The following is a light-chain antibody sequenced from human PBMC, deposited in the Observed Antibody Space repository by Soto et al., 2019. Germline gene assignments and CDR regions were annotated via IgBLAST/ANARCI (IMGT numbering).Light chain of an antibody. CDR1: QNIYTGY. CDR2: GAS. Sequence: PGESATLSCRASQNIYTGYLAWYPQKPGQAPRLLISGASARATDVPDRFTGSGSGTDFTLTISRLEPEDFAVYYCQQFSGSLTFGPGTKVDFK. V-gene: IGKV3-20*01. CDR3: QQFSGSLT. J-gene: IGKJ3*01.